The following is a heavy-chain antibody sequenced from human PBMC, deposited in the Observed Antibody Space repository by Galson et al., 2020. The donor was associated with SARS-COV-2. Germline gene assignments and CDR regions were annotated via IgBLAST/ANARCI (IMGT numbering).Heavy chain of an antibody. CDR3: AWPITYSDILTGYYGDDAFDI. CDR2: LSAYNDNT. Sequence: ASVKVSCKASGYTFTSYGISWVRQAPGQGLEWMGWLSAYNDNTHYAQKLQARVTLTTDTSTRTAYMALRSLRSDDTAVYYCAWPITYSDILTGYYGDDAFDIWGQGTMVTVSS. V-gene: IGHV1-18*01. CDR1: GYTFTSYG. J-gene: IGHJ3*02. D-gene: IGHD3-9*01.